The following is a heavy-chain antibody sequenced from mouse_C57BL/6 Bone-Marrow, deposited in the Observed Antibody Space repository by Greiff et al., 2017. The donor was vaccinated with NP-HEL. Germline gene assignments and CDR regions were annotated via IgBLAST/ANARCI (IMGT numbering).Heavy chain of an antibody. CDR2: IDPNSGGT. V-gene: IGHV1-72*01. J-gene: IGHJ4*01. Sequence: QVQLQQPGAELVKPGASVKLSCKASGYTFTSYWMHWVKQRPGRGLEWIGRIDPNSGGTEYNEKFKSKATLTVDKTSSTDYMQLSRLTSEDSAVYYCAREEITTVVARYWGQGTSVTVSS. CDR3: AREEITTVVARY. D-gene: IGHD1-1*01. CDR1: GYTFTSYW.